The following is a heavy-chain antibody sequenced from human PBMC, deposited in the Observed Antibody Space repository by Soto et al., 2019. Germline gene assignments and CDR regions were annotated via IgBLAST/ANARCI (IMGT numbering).Heavy chain of an antibody. V-gene: IGHV3-23*01. CDR3: AKAMTQTTEKPTS. CDR2: ISGRGTNT. D-gene: IGHD1-1*01. CDR1: GFTFSSYA. Sequence: EVQLLESGGGLVQPGGSLRLSCVASGFTFSSYAMSWVRQAPGKELEWVSTISGRGTNTYYADSVKGRFSISRDSSKSTLYLQMASLRAEDTAVYFCAKAMTQTTEKPTSWGQGTLVTVSS. J-gene: IGHJ5*02.